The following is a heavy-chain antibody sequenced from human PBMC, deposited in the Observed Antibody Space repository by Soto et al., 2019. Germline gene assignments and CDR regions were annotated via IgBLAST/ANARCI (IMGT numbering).Heavy chain of an antibody. V-gene: IGHV6-1*01. J-gene: IGHJ4*02. D-gene: IGHD4-4*01. CDR3: ARLPRDDYSQFGYYFDY. CDR2: TYYRSKWYN. Sequence: SQTLSLTCAISGDSVSSNSAAWNWIRQSPSRGLEWLGRTYYRSKWYNDYAVSVKSRITINPDTSKNQFSLQLNSVTPADTAVYYCARLPRDDYSQFGYYFDYWGQGTLVTVSS. CDR1: GDSVSSNSAA.